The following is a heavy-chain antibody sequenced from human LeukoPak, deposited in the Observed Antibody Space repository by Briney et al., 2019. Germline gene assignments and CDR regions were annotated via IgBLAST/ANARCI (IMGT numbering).Heavy chain of an antibody. CDR1: EFTFSAYA. CDR2: ISPTGSTM. V-gene: IGHV3-48*01. D-gene: IGHD3-10*01. CDR3: ATWPGAWYGEDY. J-gene: IGHJ4*02. Sequence: GGSLRLSCAAAEFTFSAYAMNWVRQAPGKGLEWVGYISPTGSTMFYADSVKGRSTISRDNSQNTMYLQMNGLRAEDTAVYYCATWPGAWYGEDYWGQGTLVTVSS.